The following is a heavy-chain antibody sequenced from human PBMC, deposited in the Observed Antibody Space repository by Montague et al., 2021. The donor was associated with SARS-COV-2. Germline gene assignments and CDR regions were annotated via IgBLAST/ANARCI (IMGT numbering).Heavy chain of an antibody. J-gene: IGHJ4*02. V-gene: IGHV4-4*08. CDR3: ARRAAGGLFYFDY. CDR1: GASINDYY. CDR2: VYTAVRT. Sequence: SETLSLTCTVSGASINDYYWNWLRQPPGKRLEWIGYVYTAVRTSYNPSLKGRVTISLDTSKNQLSLKLTSMTAADAAVYFCARRAAGGLFYFDYWGLGTLVSVSS. D-gene: IGHD2-15*01.